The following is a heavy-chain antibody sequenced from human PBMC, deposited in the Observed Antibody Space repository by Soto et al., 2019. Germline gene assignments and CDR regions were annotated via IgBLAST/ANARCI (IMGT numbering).Heavy chain of an antibody. V-gene: IGHV1-46*01. D-gene: IGHD3-9*01. CDR2: INPSGGST. CDR3: ARAASPYYDILTGYYDWFDP. J-gene: IGHJ5*02. CDR1: GYTFTSYY. Sequence: ASVKVSCKASGYTFTSYYMHWVRQAPGQGLEWMGIINPSGGSTSYAQKFQGRVTMTRDTSTSTVYMELSSLRSEDTAVYYCARAASPYYDILTGYYDWFDPWGQGTLVTVSS.